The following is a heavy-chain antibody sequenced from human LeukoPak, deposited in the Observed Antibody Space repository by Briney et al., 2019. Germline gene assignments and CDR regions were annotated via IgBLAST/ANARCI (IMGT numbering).Heavy chain of an antibody. D-gene: IGHD2-15*01. V-gene: IGHV3-23*01. CDR1: GFAFSSYA. CDR3: AKDRRGVVVVAATGY. J-gene: IGHJ4*02. Sequence: GGSLRLSCAASGFAFSSYAMSWVRQAPGKGLEWVSAISGSGGSTYYADSVKGRFTISRDNSKNTLYLQMNSLRAEDTAVYYCAKDRRGVVVVAATGYWGQGTLVTVSS. CDR2: ISGSGGST.